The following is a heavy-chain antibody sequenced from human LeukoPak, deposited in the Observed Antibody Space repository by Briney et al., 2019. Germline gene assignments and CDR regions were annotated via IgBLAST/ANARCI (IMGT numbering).Heavy chain of an antibody. Sequence: ASAKVSCKATGFTFTNYDINWVRQATGQGLEWMGWMNPINGNTGYAQKFQGRVTMTRDTSISTAYMELRSLRSDDTAVYYCARDLGYGSIPNWFDPWGQGTLVTVSS. CDR1: GFTFTNYD. CDR2: MNPINGNT. V-gene: IGHV1-8*01. D-gene: IGHD6-13*01. J-gene: IGHJ5*02. CDR3: ARDLGYGSIPNWFDP.